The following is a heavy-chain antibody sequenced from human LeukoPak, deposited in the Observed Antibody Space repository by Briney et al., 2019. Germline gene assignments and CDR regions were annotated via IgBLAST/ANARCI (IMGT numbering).Heavy chain of an antibody. CDR1: GFTFSSYA. V-gene: IGHV3-23*01. CDR2: ISGGGAST. CDR3: ARDQPSYKYYDFWSGSLDY. Sequence: GGSLRLSCAASGFTFSSYAMSWVRQAPGKGLEWVSAISGGGASTYYADSVKGRFTISRDNAKNSLYLQMNSLRAEDTAVYYCARDQPSYKYYDFWSGSLDYWGQGTLVTVSS. D-gene: IGHD3-3*01. J-gene: IGHJ4*02.